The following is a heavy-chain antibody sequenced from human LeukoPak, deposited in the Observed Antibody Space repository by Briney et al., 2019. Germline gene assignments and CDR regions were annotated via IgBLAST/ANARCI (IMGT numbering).Heavy chain of an antibody. J-gene: IGHJ6*02. CDR1: GFTFNTYW. CDR2: INQDGSDT. V-gene: IGHV3-7*03. Sequence: GGSLRLSCAVSGFTFNTYWMTWVRQAPGKGLEWVANINQDGSDTYSVDSVRGRFTISRDNAKSSLSLEMNSLRAEDTALYHCARNNGMDVWGQGTTVIVSS. CDR3: ARNNGMDV.